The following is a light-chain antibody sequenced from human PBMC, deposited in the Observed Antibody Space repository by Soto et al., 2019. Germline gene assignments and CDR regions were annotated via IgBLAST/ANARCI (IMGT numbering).Light chain of an antibody. J-gene: IGKJ4*01. CDR1: QVVFYNSKNY. V-gene: IGKV4-1*01. CDR2: WAS. Sequence: IVMTQSPDSLAGSLGERATINCKSSQVVFYNSKNYLGLYQQKPGQPPKLLIYWASTRESGVPDRFSGSGSGTDFTLTISSLQAEDVGAYYCLQYYSHPFTLGGGTKVDIK. CDR3: LQYYSHPFT.